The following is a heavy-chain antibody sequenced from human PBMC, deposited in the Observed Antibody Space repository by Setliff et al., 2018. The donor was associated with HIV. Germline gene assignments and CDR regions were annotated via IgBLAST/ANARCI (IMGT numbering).Heavy chain of an antibody. Sequence: PGGSLRLSCAASGFTFSSYSMNWVRQAPGKGLEWVSSISSTSYYIYYADSVKGRFTISGDNAKTSLYLQMNSLRAEDTAVYYCVRQPCSGGSCYSRDFDYWGQGTLVTVSS. CDR2: ISSTSYYI. J-gene: IGHJ4*02. CDR1: GFTFSSYS. V-gene: IGHV3-21*01. CDR3: VRQPCSGGSCYSRDFDY. D-gene: IGHD2-15*01.